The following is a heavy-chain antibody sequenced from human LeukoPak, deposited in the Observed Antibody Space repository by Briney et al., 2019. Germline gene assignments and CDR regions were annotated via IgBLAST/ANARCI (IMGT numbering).Heavy chain of an antibody. V-gene: IGHV1-3*03. CDR2: INAANGYA. D-gene: IGHD5-24*01. J-gene: IGHJ4*02. Sequence: GASVKVSCTASGYTFTSYGINWVRQAPGQRPEWLGWINAANGYAKYSQELQGRVIITRDTSANTAYMELSSLRSEDMAIYYCAIRDGHTDHWGQGTLVTVSS. CDR3: AIRDGHTDH. CDR1: GYTFTSYG.